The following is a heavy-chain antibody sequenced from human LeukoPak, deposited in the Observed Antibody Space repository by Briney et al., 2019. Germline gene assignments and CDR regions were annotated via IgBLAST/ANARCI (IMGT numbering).Heavy chain of an antibody. CDR3: ATGITMVRGDAFDI. D-gene: IGHD3-10*01. Sequence: PSETLSLTCAVYGGSFSDYYWSWIRQPPGKGLEWIGEINHSGSTNYNPSLKSRVTISVDTSKNQFSLKLSSVTAADTAVYYCATGITMVRGDAFDIWGQGTMVTVSS. CDR1: GGSFSDYY. V-gene: IGHV4-34*01. CDR2: INHSGST. J-gene: IGHJ3*02.